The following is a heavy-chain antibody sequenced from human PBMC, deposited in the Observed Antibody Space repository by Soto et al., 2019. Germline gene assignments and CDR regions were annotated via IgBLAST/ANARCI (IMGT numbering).Heavy chain of an antibody. CDR3: ARGGGVGVAGSAAFDM. CDR1: GYPVTAYY. V-gene: IGHV1-2*02. D-gene: IGHD3-3*01. J-gene: IGHJ3*02. CDR2: INPATGAA. Sequence: QLHLVQSGAVVKKPGASVTVSCSASGYPVTAYYMHWVRQAPGRGLEWMGGINPATGAAKYTQTFQGRVTMARDTSTGKVFLELSGLTSEDGAVFYCARGGGVGVAGSAAFDMWGQGTLVTVSS.